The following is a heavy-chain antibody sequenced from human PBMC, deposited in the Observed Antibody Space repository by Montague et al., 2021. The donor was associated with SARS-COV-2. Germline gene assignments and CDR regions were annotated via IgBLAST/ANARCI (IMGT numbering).Heavy chain of an antibody. J-gene: IGHJ4*02. CDR2: VLYNKGT. CDR3: VRHPHYDGLNGPPDF. D-gene: IGHD3-9*01. CDR1: CRAAPDQY. V-gene: IGHV4-59*08. Sequence: SETLSLTCTSLCRAAPDQYGRGNRRTPVTTRECIGDVLYNKGTNFNPSLKSRVAISVDTSKNQFSLRLTSVTAADTAFYYCVRHPHYDGLNGPPDFWGQGTLVTVSS.